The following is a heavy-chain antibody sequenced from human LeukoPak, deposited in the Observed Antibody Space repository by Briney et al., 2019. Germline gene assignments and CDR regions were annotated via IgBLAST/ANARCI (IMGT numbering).Heavy chain of an antibody. CDR1: GFTFGSYG. D-gene: IGHD5-24*01. Sequence: PGRSLRLSCAASGFTFGSYGMHWVRQAPGKGLEWVAVISYDGSNKYYADSVKGRFTISRDNSKNTLYLQMNSLRAEDTAVYYCAKEDVGYNGGGYFDYWGQGTLVTVSS. V-gene: IGHV3-30*18. J-gene: IGHJ4*02. CDR3: AKEDVGYNGGGYFDY. CDR2: ISYDGSNK.